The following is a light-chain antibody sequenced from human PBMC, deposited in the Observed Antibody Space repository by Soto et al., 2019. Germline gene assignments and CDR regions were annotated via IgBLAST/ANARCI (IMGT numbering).Light chain of an antibody. J-gene: IGLJ2*01. CDR1: SSDVGAYNY. CDR2: DVN. Sequence: QSALTQPASVSGSPGQSITISCTGTSSDVGAYNYVSWYQQHPGKAPKLMIYDVNIRPSGVSNRFSGSKSGNTASLTISGLQAEDEADYYCTLWTTSNTMEFGGGT. CDR3: TLWTTSNTME. V-gene: IGLV2-14*01.